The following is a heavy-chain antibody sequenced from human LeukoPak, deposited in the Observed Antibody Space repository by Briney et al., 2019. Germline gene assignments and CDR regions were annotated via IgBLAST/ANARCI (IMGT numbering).Heavy chain of an antibody. CDR1: GFTFSSYW. V-gene: IGHV3-23*01. J-gene: IGHJ4*02. Sequence: PGGSLRLSCAASGFTFSSYWMSWVRQAPGKGLEWVSAISGSGGSTYYADSVKGRFTISRDNSKNTLYLQMNSLRAEDTAVYYCAKDVRYFDWLIFDYWGQGTLVTVSS. CDR2: ISGSGGST. D-gene: IGHD3-9*01. CDR3: AKDVRYFDWLIFDY.